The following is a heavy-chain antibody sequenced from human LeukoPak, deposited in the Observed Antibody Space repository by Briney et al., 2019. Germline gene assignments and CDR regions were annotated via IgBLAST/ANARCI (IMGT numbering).Heavy chain of an antibody. CDR2: INPNSGGT. D-gene: IGHD2-2*01. V-gene: IGHV1-2*02. J-gene: IGHJ5*02. Sequence: ASVKVSCKASGYTFTGYYMHWVRQAPGQGLEWMGWINPNSGGTSYAQKFQGRVTMTRDTSISTAYMELSRLRSDDTAVYYCARGGSSTSARKNWFDPWGQGTLVTVSS. CDR1: GYTFTGYY. CDR3: ARGGSSTSARKNWFDP.